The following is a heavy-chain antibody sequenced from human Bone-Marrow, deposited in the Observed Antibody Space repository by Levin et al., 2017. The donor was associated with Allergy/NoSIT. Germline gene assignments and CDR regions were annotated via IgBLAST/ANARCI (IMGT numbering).Heavy chain of an antibody. J-gene: IGHJ6*02. CDR2: ISGGGGST. CDR1: GFTSGNYA. Sequence: GGSLRLSCATSGFTSGNYAMSWVRQAPGKGLEWVSVISGGGGSTYSADAVKGRFTISRDNAKTSVFLQMSSLRAEDTAVYYCARDHIASAGAEGLWYYYYGLGVWGQGTTVSVSS. CDR3: ARDHIASAGAEGLWYYYYGLGV. D-gene: IGHD6-13*01. V-gene: IGHV3-23*01.